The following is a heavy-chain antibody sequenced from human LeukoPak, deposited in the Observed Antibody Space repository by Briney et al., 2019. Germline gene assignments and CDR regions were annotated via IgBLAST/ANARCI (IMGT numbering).Heavy chain of an antibody. V-gene: IGHV4-39*01. CDR2: IYYSGKA. D-gene: IGHD1-7*01. CDR3: ARREAGTMMDV. CDR1: GASITSGKYY. Sequence: SETLSLTCTVSGASITSGKYYWVWNRQPPGKGLEWIGTIYYSGKAYYSPSLKSRVAISIDPSNNQFSMRLSSVTAADTAMYYCARREAGTMMDVGGKGTTVIVSS. J-gene: IGHJ6*04.